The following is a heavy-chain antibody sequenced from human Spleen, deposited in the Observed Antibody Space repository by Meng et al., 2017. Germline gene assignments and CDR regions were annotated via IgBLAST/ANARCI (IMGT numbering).Heavy chain of an antibody. Sequence: GESLKISCAASGFIFSTYAMSWVRHAPGKGLEWVSALSGGGFTTYYADSVKGRFAISRHNSRNTLYLQMNILRPEDTALYYCAKYSYGLGDYLDYWGQGALVTVSS. J-gene: IGHJ4*02. CDR3: AKYSYGLGDYLDY. CDR1: GFIFSTYA. D-gene: IGHD3-10*01. V-gene: IGHV3-23*01. CDR2: LSGGGFTT.